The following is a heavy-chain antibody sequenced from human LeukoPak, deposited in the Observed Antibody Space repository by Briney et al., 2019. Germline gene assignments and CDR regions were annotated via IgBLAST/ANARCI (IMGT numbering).Heavy chain of an antibody. CDR1: GYTFTSYY. CDR2: INPSGGST. Sequence: ASVKVSCKASGYTFTSYYMHWVRQAPGQGLEWMGIINPSGGSTSYAQKFQGRVTMTTDTSTSTAYMELRSLRSDDTAVYYCARDDTWGLDILTGNWGQGTLVTVSS. CDR3: ARDDTWGLDILTGN. V-gene: IGHV1-46*01. D-gene: IGHD3-9*01. J-gene: IGHJ4*02.